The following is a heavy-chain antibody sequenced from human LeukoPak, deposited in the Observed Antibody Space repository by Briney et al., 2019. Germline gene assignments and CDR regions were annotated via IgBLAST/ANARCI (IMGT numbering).Heavy chain of an antibody. CDR2: ISSSGYTI. J-gene: IGHJ3*02. CDR3: AKSNYFDAFDM. D-gene: IGHD3-10*01. Sequence: PGGSLRLSCAASGFTFSDYYMSWIRQAPGKGLEWVSYISSSGYTIYYADSVKGRFTISRDNAQNSLYLQMNNLRAEDTAVYFCAKSNYFDAFDMWGQGTMVSVSS. V-gene: IGHV3-11*04. CDR1: GFTFSDYY.